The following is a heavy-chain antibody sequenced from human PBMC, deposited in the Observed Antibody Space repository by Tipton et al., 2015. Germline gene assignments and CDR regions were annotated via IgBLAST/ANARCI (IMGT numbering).Heavy chain of an antibody. Sequence: TLSLTCTVSGVSISSYYWTWIRQPPGKGLQWVGNVFHTGATSYNSSLKSRLTFSIDTSKNQVSLRLSSVTAADTAVYYCARGHKNGDSPWDYWGQGTLVTVSS. J-gene: IGHJ4*02. V-gene: IGHV4-59*01. D-gene: IGHD4-17*01. CDR2: VFHTGAT. CDR1: GVSISSYY. CDR3: ARGHKNGDSPWDY.